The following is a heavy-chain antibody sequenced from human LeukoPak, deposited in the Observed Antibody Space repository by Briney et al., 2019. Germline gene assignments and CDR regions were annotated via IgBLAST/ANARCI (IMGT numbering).Heavy chain of an antibody. CDR3: ARDRRYSSSWYGDFQH. D-gene: IGHD6-13*01. CDR2: ISAYNGNT. CDR1: GYTFTSYG. J-gene: IGHJ1*01. V-gene: IGHV1-18*01. Sequence: GASVKVSCKASGYTFTSYGISWVRQAPGQGLEWMGWISAYNGNTNYAQKLQGRVTMTTDTSTSTAYMELRSLRSDDPAVYYCARDRRYSSSWYGDFQHWGQGTLVTVSS.